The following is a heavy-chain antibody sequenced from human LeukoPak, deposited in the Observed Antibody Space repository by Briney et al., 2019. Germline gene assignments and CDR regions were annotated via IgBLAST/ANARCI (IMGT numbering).Heavy chain of an antibody. CDR1: SNRFDGFG. V-gene: IGHV1-18*01. J-gene: IGHJ5*02. CDR3: ARDLTVTGMYNWFDP. D-gene: IGHD1-14*01. CDR2: ISTYNGFT. Sequence: ASVKVSCKASSNRFDGFGMNWVRQAPGQSFEWMGWISTYNGFTKYAEKFDGRVTLTTDKSTSTVYMDLRSLRSDDTAVYYCARDLTVTGMYNWFDPWGQGTLVTVSS.